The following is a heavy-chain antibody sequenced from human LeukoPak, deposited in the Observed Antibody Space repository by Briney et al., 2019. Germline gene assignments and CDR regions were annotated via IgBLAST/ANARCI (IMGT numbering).Heavy chain of an antibody. D-gene: IGHD1-26*01. CDR1: GFTFEDYG. CDR2: INWNGGNT. V-gene: IGHV3-20*04. Sequence: PGGSLRLSCAASGFTFEDYGMSWVRQGPGKGLEWVSGINWNGGNTGYADSVEGRFTIFRDNAKNSLYLEMDSLRVEDTALYYCVRTSDGNWFDPWGQGTLVTVSS. CDR3: VRTSDGNWFDP. J-gene: IGHJ5*02.